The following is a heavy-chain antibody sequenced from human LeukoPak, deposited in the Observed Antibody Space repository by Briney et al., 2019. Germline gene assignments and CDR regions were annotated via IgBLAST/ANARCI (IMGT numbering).Heavy chain of an antibody. J-gene: IGHJ4*02. V-gene: IGHV3-23*01. CDR3: AKDAAGPEY. CDR2: ISAGGGNT. D-gene: IGHD6-13*01. Sequence: PGGSLRLSCAASGLTFSDYSMTWVRQSPGKGLVWVSGISAGGGNTYYADSVKGRFTISRDNYRNTLYLQMNSLRAEDTAVYYCAKDAAGPEYWGQGTLVTVSS. CDR1: GLTFSDYS.